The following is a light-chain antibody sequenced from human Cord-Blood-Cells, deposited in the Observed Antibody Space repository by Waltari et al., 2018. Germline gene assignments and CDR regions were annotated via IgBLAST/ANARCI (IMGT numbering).Light chain of an antibody. CDR3: CSYAGSSTVV. Sequence: QSALTQPASVSGSPGPSITISCTRTSSDVGRYNLVSWYQQPPGKAHKLMIYEGSKRPSGVSNRFSGSKSGNTASLTISGLQAEDEADYYCCSYAGSSTVVFGGGTKLTVL. CDR1: SSDVGRYNL. CDR2: EGS. J-gene: IGLJ2*01. V-gene: IGLV2-23*01.